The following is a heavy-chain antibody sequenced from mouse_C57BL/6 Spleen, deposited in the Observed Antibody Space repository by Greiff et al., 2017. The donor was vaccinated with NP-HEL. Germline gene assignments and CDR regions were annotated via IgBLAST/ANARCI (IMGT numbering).Heavy chain of an antibody. CDR1: GYTFTDYY. J-gene: IGHJ4*01. V-gene: IGHV1-26*01. CDR3: ARGYYGSSPYYYAMDY. D-gene: IGHD1-1*01. Sequence: EVQLQQSGPELVKPGASVKISCKASGYTFTDYYMNWVKQSHGKSLEWIGDINPNNGGTSYNQKFKGKATLTVDKSSSTAYMELRSLTSEDSTVYYCARGYYGSSPYYYAMDYWGQGTSVTVSS. CDR2: INPNNGGT.